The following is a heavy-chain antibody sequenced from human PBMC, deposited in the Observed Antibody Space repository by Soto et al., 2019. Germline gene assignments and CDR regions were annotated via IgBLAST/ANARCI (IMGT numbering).Heavy chain of an antibody. V-gene: IGHV4-34*01. D-gene: IGHD2-2*01. CDR3: ARAPPSHKKGPEYNWFDP. CDR1: GGSFRGYY. CDR2: INHSGST. J-gene: IGHJ5*02. Sequence: SETLSLTCAVYGGSFRGYYRSWIRQPPGKGLEWIGEINHSGSTNYNPSLKSRVPISVDTSKNQFSLKLSSVTAADTAVYYCARAPPSHKKGPEYNWFDPWGQRTLVTVSS.